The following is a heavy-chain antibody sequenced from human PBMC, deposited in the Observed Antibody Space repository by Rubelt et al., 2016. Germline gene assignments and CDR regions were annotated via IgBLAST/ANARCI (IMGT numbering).Heavy chain of an antibody. CDR2: INPYGSST. J-gene: IGHJ4*02. CDR3: ARGFDKAYSTSWSS. CDR1: GFTFSDYW. D-gene: IGHD6-13*01. Sequence: VQVVESGGGVVQPGGSLRLSCATSGFTFSDYWMHWVRQAPGKGLVWVSRINPYGSSTDQADSVKGRFTISRDNAENTLYLQMNSLRVEDTAVYYCARGFDKAYSTSWSSWGQGTLVTVSS. V-gene: IGHV3-74*02.